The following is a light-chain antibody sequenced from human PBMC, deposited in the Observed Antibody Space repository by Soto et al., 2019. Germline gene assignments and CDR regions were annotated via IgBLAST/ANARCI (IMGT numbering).Light chain of an antibody. CDR3: QSYDSSLSGPKV. Sequence: QLVLTQPPSVSGAPGQRVTISCTGSSSNIGAGYDVHWYQQLPGTAPKLLIYGNSNRPSGVPDRFSGSKSGTSASLAITGLQAEDEADYYCQSYDSSLSGPKVFGGGTKLTVL. CDR1: SSNIGAGYD. V-gene: IGLV1-40*01. CDR2: GNS. J-gene: IGLJ3*02.